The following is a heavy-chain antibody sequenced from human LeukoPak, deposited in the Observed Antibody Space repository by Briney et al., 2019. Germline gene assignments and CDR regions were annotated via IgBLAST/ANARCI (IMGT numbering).Heavy chain of an antibody. CDR1: GFTFSSYS. CDR3: ARDYYGDYLFDH. D-gene: IGHD4-17*01. J-gene: IGHJ4*02. Sequence: GGSLRPSCAASGFTFSSYSMNWVRQAPGKGLEWVSYISSDSTTIYYAASVKGRFTISRDNAKNSLYLQMNSLRDEDTAVYFCARDYYGDYLFDHWGQGTLVTVSS. V-gene: IGHV3-48*02. CDR2: ISSDSTTI.